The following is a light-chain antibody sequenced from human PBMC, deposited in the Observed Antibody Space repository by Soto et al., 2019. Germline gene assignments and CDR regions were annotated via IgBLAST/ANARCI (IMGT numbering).Light chain of an antibody. J-gene: IGKJ3*01. V-gene: IGKV1-39*01. Sequence: DIQMTQSPSSLSASVGDRVTITCRASQSISSYLNWYQQKPGKAPKLLIYAASSLQSGVPSRISGSGSVTDFTLTISSLQPEDFATYYCQQSYSSPFTFGPGTKVDIK. CDR3: QQSYSSPFT. CDR1: QSISSY. CDR2: AAS.